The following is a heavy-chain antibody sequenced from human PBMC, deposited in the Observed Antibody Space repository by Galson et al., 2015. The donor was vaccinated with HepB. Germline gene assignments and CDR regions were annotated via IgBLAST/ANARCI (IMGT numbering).Heavy chain of an antibody. Sequence: SLRLSCAASGFPFSNAWMNWVRQAPGKGLEWVGRIKSKTSGGTTDYAAPVKGRFTISRDDSKNTLYLQMNSLKTEDTAVYYCTPGTPPNWVFDYWGPGTLVTVSS. CDR3: TPGTPPNWVFDY. CDR1: GFPFSNAW. CDR2: IKSKTSGGTT. D-gene: IGHD7-27*01. J-gene: IGHJ4*02. V-gene: IGHV3-15*01.